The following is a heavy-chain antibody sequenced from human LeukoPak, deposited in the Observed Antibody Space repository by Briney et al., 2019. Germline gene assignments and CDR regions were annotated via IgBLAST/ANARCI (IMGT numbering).Heavy chain of an antibody. D-gene: IGHD6-13*01. CDR3: ASQYTSSRIFDD. Sequence: GGSLRLSCAASGFTFSTYSMNWVRQAPGKGLEWVSSISSSSTYIYYADSVKGRFTVSRDNAKNSLYLQMNSLRAEDTAVYFCASQYTSSRIFDDWGQGTLVTVSS. CDR1: GFTFSTYS. J-gene: IGHJ4*02. CDR2: ISSSSTYI. V-gene: IGHV3-21*01.